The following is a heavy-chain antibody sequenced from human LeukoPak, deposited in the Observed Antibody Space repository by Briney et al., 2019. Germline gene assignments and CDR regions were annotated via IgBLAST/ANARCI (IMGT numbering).Heavy chain of an antibody. V-gene: IGHV3-20*04. Sequence: GGSLRLSCAASGFIFDDFGMSWVRQAPGKGLEWVSGINWNGGSTSYADSVKGRFTISGDNAKNSLYLQMNSLRAEDTAFYYCARDKAAAGTLFDYWGQGALVTVSS. CDR2: INWNGGST. CDR1: GFIFDDFG. D-gene: IGHD6-13*01. CDR3: ARDKAAAGTLFDY. J-gene: IGHJ4*02.